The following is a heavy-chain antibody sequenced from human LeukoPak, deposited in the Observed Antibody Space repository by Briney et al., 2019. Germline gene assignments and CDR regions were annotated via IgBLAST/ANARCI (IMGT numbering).Heavy chain of an antibody. D-gene: IGHD2-2*01. CDR2: IWYDGSNK. V-gene: IGHV3-33*01. CDR3: ARENPTCSSTNCYFDY. Sequence: GGSLRLSCAASGFSLSSYGMHWVRQAPGKGLEWVAVIWYDGSNKDYADAVKGRFAISRDNSKNTLFLQMNSLRADDTAVYYCARENPTCSSTNCYFDYWGQGTLVNVSS. CDR1: GFSLSSYG. J-gene: IGHJ4*02.